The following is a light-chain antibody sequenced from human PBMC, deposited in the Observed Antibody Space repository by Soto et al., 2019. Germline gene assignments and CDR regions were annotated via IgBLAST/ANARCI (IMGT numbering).Light chain of an antibody. CDR1: SSNIGSYNL. Sequence: QSVLTQPASVSGSPGQSITISCTGTSSNIGSYNLISWFQHHPGKAPQLMIYDVTKRPSGVSSRFSGSKSGSTASLRISGLQAEDEADYYCSSYTSSSTLYVFGTGTKLTVL. CDR2: DVT. CDR3: SSYTSSSTLYV. V-gene: IGLV2-14*02. J-gene: IGLJ1*01.